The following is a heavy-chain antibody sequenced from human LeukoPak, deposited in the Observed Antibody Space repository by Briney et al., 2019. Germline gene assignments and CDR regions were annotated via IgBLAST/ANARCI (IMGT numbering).Heavy chain of an antibody. Sequence: ASVKVSCKASGYTFTSYGISWVRQAPGQGLEWMGWISAYNGNTNYAQKLQGRVTMTTDTSTSTAYMELRSLRSDDTAVYYCATVGVVRGVMGYFDYWGQGTLVTVSS. CDR2: ISAYNGNT. D-gene: IGHD3-10*01. V-gene: IGHV1-18*01. J-gene: IGHJ4*02. CDR3: ATVGVVRGVMGYFDY. CDR1: GYTFTSYG.